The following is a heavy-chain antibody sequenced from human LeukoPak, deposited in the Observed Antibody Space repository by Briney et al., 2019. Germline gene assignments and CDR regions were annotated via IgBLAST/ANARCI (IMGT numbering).Heavy chain of an antibody. CDR2: IYYSGST. CDR1: GGSISSSSYY. Sequence: SETLSLTCTVSGGSISSSSYYWGWIRQPPGKGLEWIGSIYYSGSTYYNPSLKSRVTISVDTSKNQFSLKLSSVTAADTAVYYCARESWRCSSTSCHYYMDVWGKGTTVTVSS. J-gene: IGHJ6*03. V-gene: IGHV4-39*02. CDR3: ARESWRCSSTSCHYYMDV. D-gene: IGHD2-2*01.